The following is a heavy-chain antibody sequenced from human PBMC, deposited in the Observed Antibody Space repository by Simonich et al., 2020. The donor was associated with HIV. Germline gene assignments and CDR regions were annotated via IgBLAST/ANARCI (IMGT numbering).Heavy chain of an antibody. CDR3: AKDRYSSSSGSFDY. D-gene: IGHD6-6*01. Sequence: EVQLVESGGGLVQPGRSLRLSCAASGFTFDDYALQWVRQARGNGLEGVSGMSWNSGSIGYADSVKGRFTISRDNAKNSLYLQMNSLRAEDMALYYCAKDRYSSSSGSFDYWGQGTLVTVSS. V-gene: IGHV3-9*03. CDR2: MSWNSGSI. CDR1: GFTFDDYA. J-gene: IGHJ4*02.